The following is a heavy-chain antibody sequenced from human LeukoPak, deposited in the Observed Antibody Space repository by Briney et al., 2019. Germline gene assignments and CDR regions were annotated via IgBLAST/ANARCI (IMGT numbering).Heavy chain of an antibody. V-gene: IGHV4-39*01. J-gene: IGHJ4*02. CDR2: IYYSGST. Sequence: SETLSLTCTVSGGSISSSSYYWGWIRQPPGKGLEWIGSIYYSGSTYYNPSFKSRVTISVDTSKNQFSLKLSSVTAADTAVYYCARLPKDYSSSWYVDYWGQGTLVTVSS. CDR3: ARLPKDYSSSWYVDY. CDR1: GGSISSSSYY. D-gene: IGHD6-13*01.